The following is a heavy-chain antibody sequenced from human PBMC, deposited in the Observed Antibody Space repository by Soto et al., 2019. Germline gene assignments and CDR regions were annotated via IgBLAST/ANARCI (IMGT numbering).Heavy chain of an antibody. Sequence: GGSLRLSCAASGFSFSSYGMHWVRQTPGKGLEWVAGISYDGSNKYYVDSMKGRLTISRDNSKNTLDLQMNSLRAEDTAVYYCAKDTYYHDSSGYYVFDYWGQGTLVTVSS. CDR1: GFSFSSYG. CDR2: ISYDGSNK. CDR3: AKDTYYHDSSGYYVFDY. J-gene: IGHJ4*02. V-gene: IGHV3-30*18. D-gene: IGHD3-22*01.